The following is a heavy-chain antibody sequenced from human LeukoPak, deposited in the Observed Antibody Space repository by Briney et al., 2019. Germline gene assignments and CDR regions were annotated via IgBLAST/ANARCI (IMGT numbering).Heavy chain of an antibody. Sequence: ASVTVSFKGSGYTFTCYYMHWVGQAPGKGREWMGWINPNSGGKKYAKKFQGRVNITRDKAINTAYMEVRRRRDDDEAGYYCASHPFYCSSTSCYTSDYYYMDVWGKGTTVTVSS. D-gene: IGHD2-2*02. J-gene: IGHJ6*03. CDR1: GYTFTCYY. V-gene: IGHV1-2*02. CDR2: INPNSGGK. CDR3: ASHPFYCSSTSCYTSDYYYMDV.